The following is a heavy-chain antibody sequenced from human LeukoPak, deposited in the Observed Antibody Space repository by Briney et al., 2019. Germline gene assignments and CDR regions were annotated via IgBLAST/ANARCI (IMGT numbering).Heavy chain of an antibody. Sequence: SETLSLTCAVYGRSFSGYYWSWIRQPPGKGLEWIGEINHSGSTNYNPSLKSRVTISVDTSKNQFSLKLSSVTAADTAVYYCARGRDSSSSWYFDLWGRGTLVTVSS. CDR2: INHSGST. CDR1: GRSFSGYY. J-gene: IGHJ2*01. V-gene: IGHV4-34*01. CDR3: ARGRDSSSSWYFDL. D-gene: IGHD6-6*01.